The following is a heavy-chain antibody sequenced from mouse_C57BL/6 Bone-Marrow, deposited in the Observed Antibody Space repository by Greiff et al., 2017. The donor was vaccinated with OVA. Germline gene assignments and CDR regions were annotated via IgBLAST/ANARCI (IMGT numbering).Heavy chain of an antibody. D-gene: IGHD3-2*02. V-gene: IGHV5-6*01. J-gene: IGHJ3*01. Sequence: EVHLVESGGDLVKPGGSLKLSCAASGFTFSSYGMSWVRQTPDKRLEWVATISSGVSYTYYPDSVKGRFTISRDNAKNTLYLQMSSLKSEDTAMYYCARPLDSSGYRFAYWGQGTLVTVSA. CDR1: GFTFSSYG. CDR2: ISSGVSYT. CDR3: ARPLDSSGYRFAY.